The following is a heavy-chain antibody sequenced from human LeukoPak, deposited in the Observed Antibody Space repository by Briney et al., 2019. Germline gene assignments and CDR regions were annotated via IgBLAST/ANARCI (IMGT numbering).Heavy chain of an antibody. V-gene: IGHV3-7*01. CDR1: GFTFSSYW. CDR3: ATATASNWFDP. D-gene: IGHD2-21*01. Sequence: GGSLGLSCAASGFTFSSYWMSWVRQAPGKGLEWVANIKQDGSEKYYVDSVKGRSTISRDNAKNSLYLQMNSLRAEDTAVYYCATATASNWFDPWGQGTLVTVSS. J-gene: IGHJ5*02. CDR2: IKQDGSEK.